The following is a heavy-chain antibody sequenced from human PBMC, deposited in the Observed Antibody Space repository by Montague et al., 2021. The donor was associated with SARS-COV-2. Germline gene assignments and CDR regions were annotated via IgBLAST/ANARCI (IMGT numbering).Heavy chain of an antibody. V-gene: IGHV4-34*01. Sequence: SETLSLTCAVHGGSFSGYLWSWIRQPPGKGLEWIGQINHSGNTNXNPSLMSRVTISVDMSKSQLSLKLSSVTAADTAVYYCARGGSSSSGVYWGQGTLVTVSS. CDR2: INHSGNT. D-gene: IGHD6-6*01. J-gene: IGHJ4*02. CDR1: GGSFSGYL. CDR3: ARGGSSSSGVY.